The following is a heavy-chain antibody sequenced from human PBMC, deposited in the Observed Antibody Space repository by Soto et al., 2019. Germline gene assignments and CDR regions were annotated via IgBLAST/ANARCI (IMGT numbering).Heavy chain of an antibody. CDR1: GFTFSSYG. J-gene: IGHJ6*02. CDR2: ISYDGSNK. Sequence: GGSLRLSCAASGFTFSSYGMHWVRQAPGKGLEWVAVISYDGSNKYYADSVKGRFTISRDNSKNTLYLQMNSLRAEDTAVYYCAKDRGVGATYYYYGMDVWGQGTKVTVSS. CDR3: AKDRGVGATYYYYGMDV. V-gene: IGHV3-30*18. D-gene: IGHD1-26*01.